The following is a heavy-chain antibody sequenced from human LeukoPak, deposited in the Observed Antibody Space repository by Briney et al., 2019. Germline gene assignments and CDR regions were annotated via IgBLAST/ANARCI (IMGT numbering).Heavy chain of an antibody. CDR3: ASTRGSSFGY. CDR1: GFTFSSYE. V-gene: IGHV3-48*03. Sequence: GGSLRLSCAASGFTFSSYEMNWVRQAPGKGLEWVSHISSSGSTIYYADSVKGRFTISRDNAKNSLYLQMNSLRAEDTAVYYCASTRGSSFGYWGQGTLVTVSS. CDR2: ISSSGSTI. J-gene: IGHJ4*02. D-gene: IGHD3-10*01.